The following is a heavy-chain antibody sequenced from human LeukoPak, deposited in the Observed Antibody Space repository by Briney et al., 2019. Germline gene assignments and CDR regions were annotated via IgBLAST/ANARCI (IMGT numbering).Heavy chain of an antibody. CDR1: GGSISSSAYH. CDR3: ARDRYYYDSSGSTLFDY. J-gene: IGHJ4*02. CDR2: IHNSGST. V-gene: IGHV4-39*07. D-gene: IGHD3-22*01. Sequence: SETLSLTCTVSGGSISSSAYHWGWIRQPPGKGLEWIGSIHNSGSTYYNPSLKSRVTISVRTSKNQFSLKLSSVTAADTAVYYCARDRYYYDSSGSTLFDYWGQGTLVTVSS.